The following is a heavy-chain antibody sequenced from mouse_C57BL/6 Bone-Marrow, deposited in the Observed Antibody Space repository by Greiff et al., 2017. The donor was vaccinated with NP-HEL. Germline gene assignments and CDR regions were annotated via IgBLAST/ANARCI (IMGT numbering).Heavy chain of an antibody. CDR2: IDPNSGGT. CDR3: ASEGPRLRLQYYAMDY. D-gene: IGHD3-2*02. V-gene: IGHV1-72*01. J-gene: IGHJ4*01. Sequence: VKLQQPGAELVKPGASVKLSCKASGYTFTSYWMHWVKQRPGRGLEWIGRIDPNSGGTKYNEKFKSKATLTVDKPSSTAYMQLSSLTSEDSAVYYCASEGPRLRLQYYAMDYWGQGTSVTVSS. CDR1: GYTFTSYW.